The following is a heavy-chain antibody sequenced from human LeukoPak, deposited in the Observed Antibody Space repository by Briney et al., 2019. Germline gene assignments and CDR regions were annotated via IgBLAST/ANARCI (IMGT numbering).Heavy chain of an antibody. V-gene: IGHV3-7*01. J-gene: IGHJ4*02. CDR1: GFTFSSYW. CDR3: GRSPYRYCSSGSCYLDY. Sequence: GGSLRLSCAASGFTFSSYWMSWVRQAPGKGLEWVANIKQDGSEKYYVDSVKGRFTISRDNVKNSLYLQMNSLRAEDTAMYYCGRSPYRYCSSGSCYLDYWGQGSLVTVSS. D-gene: IGHD2-15*01. CDR2: IKQDGSEK.